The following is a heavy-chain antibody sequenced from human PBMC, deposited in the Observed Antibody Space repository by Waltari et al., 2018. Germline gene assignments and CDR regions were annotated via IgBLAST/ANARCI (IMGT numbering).Heavy chain of an antibody. CDR2: IYHSGST. V-gene: IGHV4-38-2*01. CDR3: ARVPGGVVVAGDVAFDI. Sequence: QVQLQESGPGLVKPSETLSLTCAVSGYSISSGYYWGWIRQPPWKGLEWIGSIYHSGSTYYNPSLKSRVTISVDTSKNQFSLKLSSVTAADTAVYYCARVPGGVVVAGDVAFDIWGQGTMVTVSS. D-gene: IGHD2-15*01. J-gene: IGHJ3*02. CDR1: GYSISSGYY.